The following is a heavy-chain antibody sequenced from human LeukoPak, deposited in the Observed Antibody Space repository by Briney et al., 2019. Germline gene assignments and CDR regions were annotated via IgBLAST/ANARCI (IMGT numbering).Heavy chain of an antibody. CDR1: GFTFSSYS. D-gene: IGHD4-23*01. CDR3: AREWVGDDYGGNRPPY. J-gene: IGHJ4*02. CDR2: ISSSSSYI. V-gene: IGHV3-21*04. Sequence: PGGSLRLSCAASGFTFSSYSMNWVRQAPGKGLEWVSSISSSSSYIYYADSVKGRFTISRDNAKNSLYLQMNSLRAEDTAVYYCAREWVGDDYGGNRPPYWGQGTLVTVSS.